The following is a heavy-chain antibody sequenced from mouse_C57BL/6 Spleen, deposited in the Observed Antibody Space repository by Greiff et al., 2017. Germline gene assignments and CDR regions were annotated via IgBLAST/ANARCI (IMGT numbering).Heavy chain of an antibody. D-gene: IGHD3-3*01. CDR2: IHPSDSDT. V-gene: IGHV1-74*01. J-gene: IGHJ4*01. CDR3: AIEGVLGAMDY. CDR1: GYTFTSYW. Sequence: QVQLKQPGAELVKPGASVKVSCKASGYTFTSYWMHWVKQRPGQGLEWIGRIHPSDSDTTYTQTFKGKATLTVGKSSSTAYMQLSSLTAEDAAVYYCAIEGVLGAMDYWGQGTSVTVSS.